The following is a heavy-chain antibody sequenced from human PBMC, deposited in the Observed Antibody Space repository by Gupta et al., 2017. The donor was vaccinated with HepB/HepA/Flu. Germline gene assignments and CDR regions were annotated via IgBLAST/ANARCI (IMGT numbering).Heavy chain of an antibody. CDR3: AREARDNWNNKGGVWFDP. D-gene: IGHD1/OR15-1a*01. Sequence: QVQLVQSGAEVKKPGASVKVSCKASGYTFTGYYMHWVRQAPGQGLEWMGWINPNSGGTNYAQQFQGWVTMTRDTAISTAYMELSRLRSDDTAVYYCAREARDNWNNKGGVWFDPWGQGTRVTVSA. V-gene: IGHV1-2*04. CDR2: INPNSGGT. J-gene: IGHJ5*02. CDR1: GYTFTGYY.